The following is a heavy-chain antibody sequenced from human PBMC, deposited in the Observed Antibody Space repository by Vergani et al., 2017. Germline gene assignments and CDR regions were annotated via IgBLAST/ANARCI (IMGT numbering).Heavy chain of an antibody. CDR3: ARVANIPAAMVYGMDV. V-gene: IGHV4-34*01. Sequence: QVQLQQWGAGLLKPSETLSLTCAVYGGSFSGYYWSWIRQPPGKGLEWIGEINHSGSTNYNPSLKSRVTISVDTSKNQFSLKLSSVTAADTALYYCARVANIPAAMVYGMDVWGQGTTVTVSS. D-gene: IGHD2-2*01. CDR1: GGSFSGYY. CDR2: INHSGST. J-gene: IGHJ6*02.